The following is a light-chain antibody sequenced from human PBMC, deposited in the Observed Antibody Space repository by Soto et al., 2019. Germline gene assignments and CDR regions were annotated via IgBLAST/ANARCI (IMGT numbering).Light chain of an antibody. CDR2: GAS. J-gene: IGKJ1*01. Sequence: IVLTQSPGTLSLSPGERATLSCRASQSVSSSYLAWYQQKPGQAPRLLIYGASSRATGIPDRFSGSGSGTDFTLTINRLEPEDFAVYYCQQYASSPRTFAQVTKVDIK. V-gene: IGKV3-20*01. CDR3: QQYASSPRT. CDR1: QSVSSSY.